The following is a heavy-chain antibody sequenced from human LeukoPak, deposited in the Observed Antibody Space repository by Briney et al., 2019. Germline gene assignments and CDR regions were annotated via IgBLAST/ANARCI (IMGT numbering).Heavy chain of an antibody. J-gene: IGHJ3*02. Sequence: GGSLRLSCAASGFTFSNAWMSWVRQAPWKGLEWVAAISGSGGSTYYADSVKGRFTISRDNSKNTLYLQMNSLRAEDTAVYYCAKEGPAFSTIPPYAFDIWGQGTMVTVSS. CDR3: AKEGPAFSTIPPYAFDI. CDR2: ISGSGGST. CDR1: GFTFSNAW. D-gene: IGHD2-2*01. V-gene: IGHV3-23*01.